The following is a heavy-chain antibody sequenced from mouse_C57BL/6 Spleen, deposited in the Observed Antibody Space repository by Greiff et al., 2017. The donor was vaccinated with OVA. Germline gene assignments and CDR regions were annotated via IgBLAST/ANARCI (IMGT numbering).Heavy chain of an antibody. J-gene: IGHJ4*01. Sequence: QLQQSGAELVRPGASVKLSCTASGFNIKDYYMHWVKQRPEQGLEWIGRIDPEDGDTEYAPKFQGKATMTADTSSNTAYLQLSSLTSEDTAVYYCTYRDSSGSHYYAMDYWGQGTSVTVSS. V-gene: IGHV14-1*01. CDR1: GFNIKDYY. CDR3: TYRDSSGSHYYAMDY. CDR2: IDPEDGDT. D-gene: IGHD3-2*02.